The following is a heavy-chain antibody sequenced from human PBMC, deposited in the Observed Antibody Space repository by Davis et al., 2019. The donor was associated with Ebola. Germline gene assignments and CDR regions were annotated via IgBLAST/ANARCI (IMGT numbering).Heavy chain of an antibody. V-gene: IGHV4-59*01. Sequence: SETLSLTCTVSGGSISSYYWTWIRQPPGKGLEWIGYIYYSGSTNYNPSLKSRVTISVDTSKNQFSLKLTSMTAADTAVYYCAGKAARRDWYFDLWGRGTLVTVSS. CDR3: AGKAARRDWYFDL. D-gene: IGHD6-6*01. CDR1: GGSISSYY. CDR2: IYYSGST. J-gene: IGHJ2*01.